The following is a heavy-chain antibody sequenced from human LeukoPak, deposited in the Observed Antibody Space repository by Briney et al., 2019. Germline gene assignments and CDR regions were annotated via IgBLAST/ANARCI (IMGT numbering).Heavy chain of an antibody. D-gene: IGHD5-12*01. CDR3: AKDPRAPGIRLYYFDY. J-gene: IGHJ4*02. CDR1: GFTFSSYA. Sequence: GGSLRFSCAASGFTFSSYAMSWVGQAPGKGLEWGSAISGSGGSTYYADSVKGRFTISRDNSKNTLYLQMNSLRAEDTAVYYCAKDPRAPGIRLYYFDYWGQGTLVTVSS. V-gene: IGHV3-23*01. CDR2: ISGSGGST.